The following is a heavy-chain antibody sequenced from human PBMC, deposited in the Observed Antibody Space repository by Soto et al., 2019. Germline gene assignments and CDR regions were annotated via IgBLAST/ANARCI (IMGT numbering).Heavy chain of an antibody. Sequence: GASVKVSCKASGGSFSNYAIHWVRQAPGQGLEWMGWINVGRGNLKYSERFQGSFFMTKDTSANTAFLELTNLKSEDTAVYFCAGDQDDYRANWGRFEYWGQGTPVTVSS. CDR3: AGDQDDYRANWGRFEY. D-gene: IGHD7-27*01. CDR1: GGSFSNYA. CDR2: INVGRGNL. V-gene: IGHV1-3*01. J-gene: IGHJ4*02.